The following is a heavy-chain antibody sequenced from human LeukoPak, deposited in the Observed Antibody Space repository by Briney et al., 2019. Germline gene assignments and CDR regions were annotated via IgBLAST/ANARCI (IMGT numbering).Heavy chain of an antibody. V-gene: IGHV4-4*07. D-gene: IGHD6-13*01. CDR3: ARDPLIAAAGSYYFDY. Sequence: SETLSLTCTVSGGSISSYYWSWIRQPAGRGLEWIGRIYTSGSTNYNPSLKSRVTMSVDTSKNQFSLKLSSVTAADTAVYYCARDPLIAAAGSYYFDYWGQGTLVTVSS. CDR2: IYTSGST. CDR1: GGSISSYY. J-gene: IGHJ4*02.